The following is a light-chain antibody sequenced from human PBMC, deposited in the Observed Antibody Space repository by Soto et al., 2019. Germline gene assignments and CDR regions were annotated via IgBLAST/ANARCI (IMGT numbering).Light chain of an antibody. J-gene: IGKJ5*01. Sequence: EIVMTQSPATLSVSPGERATLSCRASQSVSSNLAWYQQKPGQAPRLLIYGASTRATGIPARFSGSGSGTEFTLTISSLQSEDLSIYYCQQYNNWPPITVGQGTRLEIK. CDR3: QQYNNWPPIT. CDR1: QSVSSN. V-gene: IGKV3-15*01. CDR2: GAS.